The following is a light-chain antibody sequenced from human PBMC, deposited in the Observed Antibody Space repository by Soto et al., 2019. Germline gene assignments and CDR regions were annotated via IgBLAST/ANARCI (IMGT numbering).Light chain of an antibody. V-gene: IGLV2-14*01. CDR1: SSDVGGYNF. J-gene: IGLJ1*01. CDR2: GVS. CDR3: SSYTSSYTLGV. Sequence: QSVLTQPASVSGSPGQSITISCTGTSSDVGGYNFVSWYQQHPGKAPKLMIHGVSNRPSGVSNRFSGSKSGNTASLTISGLQAEDEADYYCSSYTSSYTLGVFGTGTKLTVL.